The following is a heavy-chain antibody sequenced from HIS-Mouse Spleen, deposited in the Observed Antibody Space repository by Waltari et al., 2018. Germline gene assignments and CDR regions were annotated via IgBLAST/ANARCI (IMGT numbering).Heavy chain of an antibody. Sequence: QLQLQESGPGLVKPSETLSLTCTVSGGSISSSSYYWGWIRQPPGKGLAWIVGIYYSGSTYYNPSLKSRVTISVDTSKNQFSLKLSSVTAADTAVYYCAREIPYSSSWYDWYFDLWGRGTLVTVSS. J-gene: IGHJ2*01. D-gene: IGHD6-13*01. CDR2: IYYSGST. V-gene: IGHV4-39*07. CDR3: AREIPYSSSWYDWYFDL. CDR1: GGSISSSSYY.